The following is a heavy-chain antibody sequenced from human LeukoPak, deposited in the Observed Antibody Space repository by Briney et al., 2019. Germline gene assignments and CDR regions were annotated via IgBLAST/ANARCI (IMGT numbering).Heavy chain of an antibody. V-gene: IGHV1-46*01. D-gene: IGHD6-19*01. CDR1: GYTFTSYY. Sequence: ASVKVSCKASGYTFTSYYMHWVRQAPGQGLEWMGIINPSGGSTSYAQKFQGRVTMTRDTSTSTVYMELSSLRSEDTAVYYCARDLVIAVADYWFDPWGQGTLVTVSS. CDR2: INPSGGST. J-gene: IGHJ5*02. CDR3: ARDLVIAVADYWFDP.